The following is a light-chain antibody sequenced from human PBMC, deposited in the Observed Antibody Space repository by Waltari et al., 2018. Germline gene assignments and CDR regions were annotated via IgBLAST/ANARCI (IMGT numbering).Light chain of an antibody. CDR1: SSDVGDYNY. CDR2: DVN. J-gene: IGLJ3*02. CDR3: SSYTRSSTFL. Sequence: QSALTQPASVSASPGQSISISCTETSSDVGDYNYVSWYQQHPGKAPKLIIYDVNKRPSGVSNLFSASKSGNTASLTISGLQPEDEADYYCSSYTRSSTFLFGGGTKLTVL. V-gene: IGLV2-14*01.